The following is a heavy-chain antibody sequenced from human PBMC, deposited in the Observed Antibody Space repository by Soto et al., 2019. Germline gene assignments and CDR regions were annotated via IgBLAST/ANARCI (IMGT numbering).Heavy chain of an antibody. D-gene: IGHD1-7*01. J-gene: IGHJ6*02. V-gene: IGHV4-61*08. Sequence: QVQLQESGPGLVKPSETLSLTCTVSGGSVSSGGSYWSWIRQPPGKGLEWIGYISYTGTTNYNPSLKSRVTISVDTSKNHFSLKLSSVTAADTAVYYCARLYVMGTPNYYYYYGMDVWGQGITVTVSS. CDR2: ISYTGTT. CDR3: ARLYVMGTPNYYYYYGMDV. CDR1: GGSVSSGGSY.